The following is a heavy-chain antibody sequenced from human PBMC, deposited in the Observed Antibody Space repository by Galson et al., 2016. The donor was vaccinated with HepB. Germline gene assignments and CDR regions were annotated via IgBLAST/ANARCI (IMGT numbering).Heavy chain of an antibody. CDR1: GYSSTTYY. CDR3: ARANVAARLAFDI. CDR2: INPSGDNS. D-gene: IGHD6-6*01. V-gene: IGHV1-46*01. J-gene: IGHJ3*02. Sequence: SVKVSCKAPGYSSTTYYIHWLRQAPGQGLEWMGIINPSGDNSPSAQKFQGRVTMSRDTSASTVYMELSSLTSADTAVYYCARANVAARLAFDIWGQGTLVTVSS.